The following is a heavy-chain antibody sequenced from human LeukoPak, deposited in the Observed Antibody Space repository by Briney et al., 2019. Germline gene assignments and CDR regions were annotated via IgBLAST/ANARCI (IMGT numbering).Heavy chain of an antibody. CDR3: ARLPQLYDYDH. J-gene: IGHJ5*02. CDR1: GYTFTGYY. CDR2: INPNSGGT. V-gene: IGHV1-2*02. Sequence: GASVTVSCTASGYTFTGYYMHGVRQAPGQGLEWMGWINPNSGGTNYAQKFQGRVTMTRDTSISTAYMELSRLRSDDTAVYYCARLPQLYDYDHWGQGTLVTVSS. D-gene: IGHD3-16*01.